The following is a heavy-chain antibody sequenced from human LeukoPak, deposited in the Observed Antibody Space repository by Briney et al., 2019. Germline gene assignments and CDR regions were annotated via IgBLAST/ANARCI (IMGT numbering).Heavy chain of an antibody. CDR2: IYHSEST. J-gene: IGHJ3*02. CDR1: GGSISSSNW. Sequence: SETLSLTCAASGGSISSSNWWSWVRQPPGKGLEWIGEIYHSESTNYNPSLKSRVTISVDKSKNQFSLKLSSVTAADTAVYYCARERYGSGRDAFDIWGQGTMVTVSS. D-gene: IGHD3-10*01. CDR3: ARERYGSGRDAFDI. V-gene: IGHV4-4*02.